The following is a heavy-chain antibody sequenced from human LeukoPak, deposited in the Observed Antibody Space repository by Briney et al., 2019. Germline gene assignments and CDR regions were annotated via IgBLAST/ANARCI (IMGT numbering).Heavy chain of an antibody. CDR2: INHSGST. CDR3: ARVYDFWSGHLFDY. J-gene: IGHJ4*02. V-gene: IGHV4-34*01. Sequence: PSETLSLTCAVSGGSFSGYYWSWIRQPPGKGLEWIGEINHSGSTNYNPSLKSRVTISVDTSKNQFSLKLSSVTAADTAVYYCARVYDFWSGHLFDYWGQGTLVTVSS. CDR1: GGSFSGYY. D-gene: IGHD3-3*01.